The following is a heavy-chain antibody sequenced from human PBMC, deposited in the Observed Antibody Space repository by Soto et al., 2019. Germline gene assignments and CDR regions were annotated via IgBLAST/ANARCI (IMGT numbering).Heavy chain of an antibody. J-gene: IGHJ4*02. CDR1: GGFSSGYY. CDR2: INHSGST. CDR3: ARGLPDYYSSGSYLT. V-gene: IGHV4-34*01. D-gene: IGHD3-10*01. Sequence: LSLTCAVSGGFSSGYYWGWIRQPPGKGLEWSGGINHSGSTNYNPSLKSRVTISVDASKNQFSLMLSSVTAADTAVYYCARGLPDYYSSGSYLTWGQGTLVTVSS.